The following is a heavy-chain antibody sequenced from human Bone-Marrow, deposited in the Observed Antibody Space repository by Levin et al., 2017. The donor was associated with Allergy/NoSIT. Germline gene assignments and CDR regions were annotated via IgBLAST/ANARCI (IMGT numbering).Heavy chain of an antibody. CDR3: ARDRYSAVAGIDWTHPLDY. CDR2: IWYDGSNK. V-gene: IGHV3-33*01. CDR1: GFTFSDFG. D-gene: IGHD6-19*01. J-gene: IGHJ4*02. Sequence: SCAAPGFTFSDFGIHWVRQAPGKGLEWVAVIWYDGSNKYYTDSVKGRFTISRDNSKNTLYLQMDSLRAEDTAVYYCARDRYSAVAGIDWTHPLDYWGQGTLVTVSS.